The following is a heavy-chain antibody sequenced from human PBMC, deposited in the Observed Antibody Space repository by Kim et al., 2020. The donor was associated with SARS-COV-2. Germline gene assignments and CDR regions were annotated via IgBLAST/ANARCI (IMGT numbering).Heavy chain of an antibody. V-gene: IGHV3-48*03. J-gene: IGHJ6*02. D-gene: IGHD2-2*01. CDR2: ISSSGSTI. CDR3: ARDQVPAAITHYYYGMDV. CDR1: GFTFSSYE. Sequence: GGSLRLSCAASGFTFSSYEMNWVRQAPGKGLEWVSYISSSGSTIYYADSVKGRFTISRDNAKNSLYLQMNSLRAEDTAVYYCARDQVPAAITHYYYGMDVWGQGTTVTVSS.